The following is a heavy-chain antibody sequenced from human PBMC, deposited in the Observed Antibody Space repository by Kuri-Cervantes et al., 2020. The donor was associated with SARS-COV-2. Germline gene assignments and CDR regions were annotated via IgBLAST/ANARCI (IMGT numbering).Heavy chain of an antibody. CDR2: IYTSGST. CDR3: AKASLVGYYYYYMDV. D-gene: IGHD1-26*01. V-gene: IGHV4-4*07. CDR1: GGAISSYY. Sequence: SETLSLTCTVSGGAISSYYWSWIRQPAGKGLEWIGRIYTSGSTNYNPSLKSRVTMSVDTSKNQFSLKLSSVTAADTAVYYCAKASLVGYYYYYMDVWGKGTTVTVSS. J-gene: IGHJ6*03.